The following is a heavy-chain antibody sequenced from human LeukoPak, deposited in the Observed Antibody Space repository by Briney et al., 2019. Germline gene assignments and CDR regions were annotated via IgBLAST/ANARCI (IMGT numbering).Heavy chain of an antibody. V-gene: IGHV3-21*06. CDR2: ITSGSSYT. CDR1: GFPFTLYN. J-gene: IGHJ2*01. D-gene: IGHD6-19*01. CDR3: ARDRGIAVSGAYLWYFDL. Sequence: PGGSLRLSCAASGFPFTLYNMNWVRQAPGKGLEWVSSITSGSSYTYYSDSVKGRFTTSRDNAGNSLYLQMNSLVAEDTAVYYCARDRGIAVSGAYLWYFDLWGRGTLVTVSS.